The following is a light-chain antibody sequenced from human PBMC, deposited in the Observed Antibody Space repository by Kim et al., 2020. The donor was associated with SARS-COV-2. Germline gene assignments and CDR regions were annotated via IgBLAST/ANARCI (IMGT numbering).Light chain of an antibody. Sequence: LGQEVKITCHGDSLKPSYATWYQQKPGQAPVLVLYGKNNRPSGIPDRFSASSSSNTGSLTITGAQAEDEADYYCSSRDTTNSHVVFGGGTQLTVL. V-gene: IGLV3-19*01. J-gene: IGLJ3*02. CDR1: SLKPSY. CDR2: GKN. CDR3: SSRDTTNSHVV.